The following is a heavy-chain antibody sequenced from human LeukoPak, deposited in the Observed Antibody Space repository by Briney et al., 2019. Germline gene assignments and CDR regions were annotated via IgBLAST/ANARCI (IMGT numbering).Heavy chain of an antibody. CDR3: ARYAGYSSSWPGAFDI. J-gene: IGHJ3*02. CDR2: IYYSGST. D-gene: IGHD6-13*01. CDR1: GGSISSYY. Sequence: SETLSLTCTVSGGSISSYYWSWIRQPPGKGLEWIGYIYYSGSTNYNPSLKSRVTISVDTSKNQFSLKLSSATAADTAVYYCARYAGYSSSWPGAFDIWGQGTMVTVSS. V-gene: IGHV4-59*01.